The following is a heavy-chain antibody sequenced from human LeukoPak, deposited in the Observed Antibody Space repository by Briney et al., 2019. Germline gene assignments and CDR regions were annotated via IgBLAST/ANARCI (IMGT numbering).Heavy chain of an antibody. CDR2: IRYDGSNK. CDR3: AKEDYDILTGSAFDY. V-gene: IGHV3-30*02. J-gene: IGHJ4*02. CDR1: GFTFSSYG. D-gene: IGHD3-9*01. Sequence: GGSLRLSCAASGFTFSSYGMHWVRQAPGKGLEWVAFIRYDGSNKYYADSVKGRFTISRYNSKNTLYLQMNSLRAEDTAVYYCAKEDYDILTGSAFDYWGQGTLVTVSS.